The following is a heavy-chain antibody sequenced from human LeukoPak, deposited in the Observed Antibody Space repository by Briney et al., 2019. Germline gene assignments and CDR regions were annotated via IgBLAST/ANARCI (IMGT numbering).Heavy chain of an antibody. Sequence: KPGGSLRLSCAASGFTFSNAWMSWVRQAPGKGLEWVGRIKSKTDGGTTDYAAPVKGRFTISRDDSKNTLYLQMNSLKTEDTAVYYCTTPLGTMVRGVIHYDAFDIWGQGTMVTVSS. CDR1: GFTFSNAW. J-gene: IGHJ3*02. CDR2: IKSKTDGGTT. V-gene: IGHV3-15*01. CDR3: TTPLGTMVRGVIHYDAFDI. D-gene: IGHD3-10*01.